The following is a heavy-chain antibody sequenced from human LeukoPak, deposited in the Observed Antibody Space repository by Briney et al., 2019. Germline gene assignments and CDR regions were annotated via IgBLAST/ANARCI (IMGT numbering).Heavy chain of an antibody. CDR3: ARHSGSPCSGSYYYFDF. D-gene: IGHD1-26*01. V-gene: IGHV4-39*01. CDR2: NYYTGYT. J-gene: IGHJ4*02. CDR1: GGSNISSTCV. Sequence: SETLSLTVTVSGGSNISSTCVRHAIRQPPEKVLEGNGCNYYTGYTYYIPSLKTRVTISVATSAYQVPLRLSSVTAADAAVYYCARHSGSPCSGSYYYFDFWGQGTLVTVSS.